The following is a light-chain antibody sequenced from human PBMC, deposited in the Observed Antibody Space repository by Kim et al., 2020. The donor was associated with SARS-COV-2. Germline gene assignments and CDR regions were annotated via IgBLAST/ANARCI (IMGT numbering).Light chain of an antibody. Sequence: DIQLTQSPSFLSASVGDRVTITCRASQGISSYLAWYQQKPGKAPKLLIYAASTLQSGVPSRFSGSGSGTEFTLTIRSLQPEDFATYYCQQLNSYPRLTFGGGTKVDIK. CDR2: AAS. J-gene: IGKJ4*01. CDR3: QQLNSYPRLT. CDR1: QGISSY. V-gene: IGKV1-9*01.